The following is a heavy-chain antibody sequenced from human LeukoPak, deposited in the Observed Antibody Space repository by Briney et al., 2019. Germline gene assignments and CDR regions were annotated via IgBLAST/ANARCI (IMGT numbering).Heavy chain of an antibody. D-gene: IGHD5-18*01. CDR2: IYYSGST. Sequence: SETLSLTCTVSGGSMSPYYWTWIRQPPGKGLEWIGYIYYSGSTNYNPSLKSRVTISVDTSKDQFSLNLSSVTAADTAVYYCARAGRGYNYGFVPSELDYYFYYLDVWGKGTTVTVSS. V-gene: IGHV4-59*01. CDR1: GGSMSPYY. CDR3: ARAGRGYNYGFVPSELDYYFYYLDV. J-gene: IGHJ6*03.